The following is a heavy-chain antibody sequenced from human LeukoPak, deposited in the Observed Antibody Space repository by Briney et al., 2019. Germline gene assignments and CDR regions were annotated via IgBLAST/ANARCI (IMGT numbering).Heavy chain of an antibody. J-gene: IGHJ5*02. CDR3: ARGHQQLVFMGWFDP. Sequence: PSETLSLTCTVSGGSISSYYWSWIRQPAGKGLEWIGRIYTSGSTNYNPSLKSRVTMSVDTSKNQFSLKLSSVTAADTAVYYCARGHQQLVFMGWFDPWGQGTLVTVSS. CDR2: IYTSGST. V-gene: IGHV4-4*07. CDR1: GGSISSYY. D-gene: IGHD6-13*01.